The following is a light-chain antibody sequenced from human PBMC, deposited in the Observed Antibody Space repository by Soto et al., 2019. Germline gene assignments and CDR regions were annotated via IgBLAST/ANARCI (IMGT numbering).Light chain of an antibody. J-gene: IGLJ1*01. CDR1: SSDVGAYNY. Sequence: QSALTQPPSASGSPGQSVTISCTGSSSDVGAYNYVSWYQQHPGKAPKLLIYEVNKRPSGVPGRFSGSKSGNTASLTVSGLQAEDEADYYCSSYAGSNNFDVFGTGTKVTVL. CDR3: SSYAGSNNFDV. V-gene: IGLV2-8*01. CDR2: EVN.